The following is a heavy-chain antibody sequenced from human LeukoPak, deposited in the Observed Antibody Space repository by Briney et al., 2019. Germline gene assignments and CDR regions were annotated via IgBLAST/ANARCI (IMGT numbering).Heavy chain of an antibody. D-gene: IGHD6-13*01. CDR1: GFTFSSYG. CDR2: IWYAGSNK. Sequence: GGSLRPSCAASGFTFSSYGMHWVRQAPGRGLEWVSGIWYAGSNKYYADSVKGRFTISRDNYKNTLYLQMNSLRAEDTAVYYCARGRLGIAAAGTATPTYYFDYWGQRTLVTVSS. J-gene: IGHJ4*02. CDR3: ARGRLGIAAAGTATPTYYFDY. V-gene: IGHV3-33*01.